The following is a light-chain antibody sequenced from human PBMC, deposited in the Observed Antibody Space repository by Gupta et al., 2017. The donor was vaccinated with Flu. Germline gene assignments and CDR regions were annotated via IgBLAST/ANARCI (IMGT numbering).Light chain of an antibody. V-gene: IGKV1-39*01. J-gene: IGKJ3*01. CDR3: QQSYSTPLLT. Sequence: SSLSASVGDRVTITCRASQSISNYLNWYQKKPGEAPKLLVYRASSLQSGVPSRVSDSGSGTDFTLTISSLQPEDCASYFCQQSYSTPLLTFGPGTKVDIK. CDR2: RAS. CDR1: QSISNY.